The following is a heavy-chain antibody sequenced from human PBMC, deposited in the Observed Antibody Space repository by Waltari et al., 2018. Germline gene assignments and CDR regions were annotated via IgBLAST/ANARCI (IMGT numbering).Heavy chain of an antibody. CDR1: GFTFHDFA. D-gene: IGHD3-22*01. J-gene: IGHJ4*02. CDR2: ITATGSTT. Sequence: VQLVESGGALVQPGGSLRLSCTASGFTFHDFAMTWVRQTRESVFEWVSSITATGSTTYTSDSLRGRFAISRDNSQNTVYLQMNSLRVEDTAIYYCAKEGSGYFVPWPQAPDSWGQGTWVAVSS. CDR3: AKEGSGYFVPWPQAPDS. V-gene: IGHV3-23*04.